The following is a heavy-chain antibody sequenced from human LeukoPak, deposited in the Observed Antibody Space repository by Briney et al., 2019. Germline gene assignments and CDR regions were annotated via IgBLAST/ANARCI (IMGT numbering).Heavy chain of an antibody. V-gene: IGHV3-23*01. D-gene: IGHD1-26*01. CDR1: GGSFSGYY. CDR3: AKDREWELLGAFDI. Sequence: PSETLSLTCAVYGGSFSGYYWSWVRQAPGKGLEWVSAISGSGGSTYYADSVKGRFTISRDNSKNTLYLQMNSLRAEDTAVYYCAKDREWELLGAFDIWGQGTMVTVSS. J-gene: IGHJ3*02. CDR2: ISGSGGST.